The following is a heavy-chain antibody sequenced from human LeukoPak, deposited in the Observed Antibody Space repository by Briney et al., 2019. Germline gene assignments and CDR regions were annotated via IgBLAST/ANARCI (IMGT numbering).Heavy chain of an antibody. J-gene: IGHJ4*02. Sequence: ASVKVSCKASGGTFSSYAISWVRQAPGQGLEWMGWMNPNSGNTGYAQKFQGRVTITRNTSISTAYMELSSLRSEDTAVYYCARGFASVIAAAFDYWGQGTLVTVSS. CDR1: GGTFSSYA. CDR3: ARGFASVIAAAFDY. CDR2: MNPNSGNT. V-gene: IGHV1-8*03. D-gene: IGHD6-13*01.